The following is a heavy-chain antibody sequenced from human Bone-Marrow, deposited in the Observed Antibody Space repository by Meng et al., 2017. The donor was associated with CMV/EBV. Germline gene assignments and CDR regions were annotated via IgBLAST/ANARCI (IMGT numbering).Heavy chain of an antibody. CDR1: GGTFSSYA. Sequence: SVKVSCKASGGTFSSYAISWVRQAPGQGLEWMGGIIPILGIANYAQKFQGRVTITADKSTSTAYMELSSLRSEDTAVYYCARDVYYYDSSGYYPRYYFDYWGQGTLVTVFS. V-gene: IGHV1-69*10. CDR3: ARDVYYYDSSGYYPRYYFDY. D-gene: IGHD3-22*01. CDR2: IIPILGIA. J-gene: IGHJ4*02.